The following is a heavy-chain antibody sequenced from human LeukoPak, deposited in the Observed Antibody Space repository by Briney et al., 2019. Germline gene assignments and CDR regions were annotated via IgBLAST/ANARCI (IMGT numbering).Heavy chain of an antibody. CDR3: ARDRGYCSSTSCPQYVDWFDP. J-gene: IGHJ5*02. V-gene: IGHV3-21*01. CDR1: GFTFTDFY. D-gene: IGHD2-2*01. CDR2: ISPTSSYM. Sequence: NPGGSLRLSCAASGFTFTDFYMNWVRQAPGKGLEWVSWISPTSSYMYFADSVKGRFTISRDNAKNSLYLQMNSLRAEDTAVYYCARDRGYCSSTSCPQYVDWFDPWGQGTLVTVSS.